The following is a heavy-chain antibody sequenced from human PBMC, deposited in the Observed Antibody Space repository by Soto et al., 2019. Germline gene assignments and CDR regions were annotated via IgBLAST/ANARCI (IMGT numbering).Heavy chain of an antibody. CDR2: ISYSGST. CDR1: GGSISSSNYY. Sequence: QLQLQESGPGLVKPSETLSLTCTVSGGSISSSNYYWGWIRQPPGKGLEWIASISYSGSTDYNPSLKSRVTISVDTSKNQFSLKLSSVTAADTAVYYCARNGGYCTDGVCPDWFDPWGQGTLVTVSS. CDR3: ARNGGYCTDGVCPDWFDP. D-gene: IGHD2-8*01. J-gene: IGHJ5*02. V-gene: IGHV4-39*01.